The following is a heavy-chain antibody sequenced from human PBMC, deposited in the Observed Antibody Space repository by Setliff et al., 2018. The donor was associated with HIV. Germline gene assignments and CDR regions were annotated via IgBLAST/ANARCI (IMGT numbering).Heavy chain of an antibody. J-gene: IGHJ4*02. CDR3: AGGRRSSGWYVYH. CDR2: IYTSGST. D-gene: IGHD6-19*01. Sequence: TSETLSLTCTASGGSISSGSYYWSWLRQPAGKGLEWIGHIYTSGSTNYNPSLKSRVTISVDTSTNQFSLKLSSVTAADTAVYYCAGGRRSSGWYVYHWGQGTLVTVSS. V-gene: IGHV4-61*09. CDR1: GGSISSGSYY.